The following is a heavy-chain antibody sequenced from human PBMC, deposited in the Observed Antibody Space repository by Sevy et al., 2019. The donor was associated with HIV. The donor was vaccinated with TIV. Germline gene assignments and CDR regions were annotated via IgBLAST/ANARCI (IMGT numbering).Heavy chain of an antibody. D-gene: IGHD3-22*01. CDR3: ARSPNAVYDSSGYYDY. CDR1: GFTVSSNY. V-gene: IGHV3-53*01. J-gene: IGHJ4*02. Sequence: GGSLRLSCAASGFTVSSNYMSWVRQAPGKGLEWVSVIYSGGSTYYADSVKGRFTISRDNSKNTLYLQMNSLRAEDTAVYYCARSPNAVYDSSGYYDYWGQGTLVTVSS. CDR2: IYSGGST.